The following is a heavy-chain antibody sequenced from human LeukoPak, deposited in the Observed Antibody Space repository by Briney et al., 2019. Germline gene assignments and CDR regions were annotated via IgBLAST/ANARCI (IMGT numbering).Heavy chain of an antibody. J-gene: IGHJ6*03. CDR3: ARDRGGGHMDV. V-gene: IGHV3-23*01. CDR2: ISGSGGST. D-gene: IGHD2-15*01. CDR1: GFTFSSYA. Sequence: GGSLRPSCAASGFTFSSYAMSWVRQAPGKGLEWVSAISGSGGSTYYADSVKGRFTISRDNSKNTLYLQMNSLRAGDTAVYYCARDRGGGHMDVWGKGTTVTISS.